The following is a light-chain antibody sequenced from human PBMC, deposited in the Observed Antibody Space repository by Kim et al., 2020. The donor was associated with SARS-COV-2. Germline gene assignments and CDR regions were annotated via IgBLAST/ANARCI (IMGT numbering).Light chain of an antibody. CDR3: SSYTSSSTSVV. V-gene: IGLV2-14*03. Sequence: SITNPGTGTSSDVGGYNYVAWYQQHPGKAPKLMIYDGSNRPSGVSNRFSGAKSGNTASLTISGLQAEDEADYYCSSYTSSSTSVVFGGGTKVTVL. J-gene: IGLJ2*01. CDR1: SSDVGGYNY. CDR2: DGS.